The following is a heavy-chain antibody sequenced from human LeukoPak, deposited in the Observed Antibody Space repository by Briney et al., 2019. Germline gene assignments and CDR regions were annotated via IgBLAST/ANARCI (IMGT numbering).Heavy chain of an antibody. CDR2: ISSSGTTI. J-gene: IGHJ4*02. Sequence: GGSLRLSCTASGFTFRSFEMNWVRQAPGKGLEWVSYISSSGTTIYYADSVKGRFTISRDNAKNSLYLQMNSLRAEDAAVYYCARRYGSSDYWGQGTLVTVSS. CDR3: ARRYGSSDY. V-gene: IGHV3-48*03. CDR1: GFTFRSFE. D-gene: IGHD3-10*01.